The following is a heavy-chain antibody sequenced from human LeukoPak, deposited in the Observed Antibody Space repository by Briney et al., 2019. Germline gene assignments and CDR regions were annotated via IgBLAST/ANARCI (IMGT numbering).Heavy chain of an antibody. J-gene: IGHJ3*02. Sequence: SETLSLTCTVSGGSIRSYYWSWIRQPPGKGLEWIGYFYYSGSTNYNPSLKSRVTISVDTSKNQFSLKLTSVTAADTAVYYCAREGSGGVVGAMDDAFDIWGQGTMVTVSS. D-gene: IGHD1-26*01. V-gene: IGHV4-59*01. CDR2: FYYSGST. CDR1: GGSIRSYY. CDR3: AREGSGGVVGAMDDAFDI.